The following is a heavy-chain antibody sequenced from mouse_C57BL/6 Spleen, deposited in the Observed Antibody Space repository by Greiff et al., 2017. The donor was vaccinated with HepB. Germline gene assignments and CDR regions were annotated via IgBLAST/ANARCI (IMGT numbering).Heavy chain of an antibody. Sequence: EVKLVESEGGLVQPGSSMKLSCTASGFTFSDYYMAWVRQVPEKGLEWVANINYDGSSTYYLDSLKSRFIISRDNAKNILYLQMSSLKSEDTATYYCARNWDGDAMDYWGQGTSVTVSS. V-gene: IGHV5-16*01. J-gene: IGHJ4*01. CDR3: ARNWDGDAMDY. CDR1: GFTFSDYY. CDR2: INYDGSST. D-gene: IGHD4-1*01.